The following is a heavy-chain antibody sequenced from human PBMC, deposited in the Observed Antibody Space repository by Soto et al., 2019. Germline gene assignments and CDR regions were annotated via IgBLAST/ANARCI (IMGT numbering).Heavy chain of an antibody. Sequence: PGGSLRLSCAASGFTFSSYAMSWVRQAPGKGLEWVSAISGSGGSTYYADSVKGRFTISRDNSKNTLYLQMNSLRAEDTAVYYCAKDFESGNLMGDMDVWGQGTLVTVSS. J-gene: IGHJ4*02. CDR3: AKDFESGNLMGDMDV. V-gene: IGHV3-23*01. D-gene: IGHD1-26*01. CDR2: ISGSGGST. CDR1: GFTFSSYA.